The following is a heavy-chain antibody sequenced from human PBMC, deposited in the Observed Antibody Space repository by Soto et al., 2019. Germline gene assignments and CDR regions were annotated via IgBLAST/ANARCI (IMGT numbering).Heavy chain of an antibody. V-gene: IGHV1-69*06. CDR1: GGTFSSYA. CDR3: ARGGGSGWSNYYYYGMHV. Sequence: SVKVSCKASGGTFSSYAISWVRQAPGQGLEWMGGIIPIFGTANYAQKFQGRVTITADKSTSTAYMELSSLRSEDTAVYYCARGGGSGWSNYYYYGMHVSGPGATVTVYS. D-gene: IGHD6-19*01. CDR2: IIPIFGTA. J-gene: IGHJ6*02.